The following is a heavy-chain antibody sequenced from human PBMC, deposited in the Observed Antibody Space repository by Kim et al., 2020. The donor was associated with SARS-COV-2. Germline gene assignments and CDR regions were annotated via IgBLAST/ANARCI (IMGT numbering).Heavy chain of an antibody. D-gene: IGHD3-3*01. CDR1: GFTFSSYS. V-gene: IGHV3-21*01. CDR2: ISSSSSYI. J-gene: IGHJ4*02. Sequence: GGSLRLSCAASGFTFSSYSMNWVRQAPGKGLEWVSSISSSSSYIYYADSVKGRFTISRDNAKNSLYLQMNSLRAEDTAVYYCARVKADHYDFWSGIDYWGQGTLVTVSS. CDR3: ARVKADHYDFWSGIDY.